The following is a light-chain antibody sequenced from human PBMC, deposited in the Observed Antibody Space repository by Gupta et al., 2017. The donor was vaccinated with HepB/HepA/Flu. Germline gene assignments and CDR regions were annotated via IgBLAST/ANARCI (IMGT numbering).Light chain of an antibody. CDR1: ISDVGGYNF. CDR2: DVS. V-gene: IGLV2-14*03. Sequence: QSARPQPPSLSRSPGQSITISCTGTISDVGGYNFVSWYQHPPGEAPKLRVYDVSNRPSGVSDRFSGSKSGNTASITITVHQAEDEAEYSCVSYTSSSTVVFGGGTKLTVL. CDR3: VSYTSSSTVV. J-gene: IGLJ2*01.